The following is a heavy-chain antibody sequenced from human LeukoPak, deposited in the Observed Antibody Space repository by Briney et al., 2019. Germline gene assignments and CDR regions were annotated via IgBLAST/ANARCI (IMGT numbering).Heavy chain of an antibody. J-gene: IGHJ3*02. Sequence: SETLSLTCTVSGGSISSYYWSWIRQPPGKGLGWIGYIYYSGSTDYNPSLKSRVTISVDTSKNQFSLKLSSVTAADTAVYYCARVGRYSYGFFGNDAFDIWGQGTMVTVSS. CDR3: ARVGRYSYGFFGNDAFDI. CDR1: GGSISSYY. D-gene: IGHD5-18*01. CDR2: IYYSGST. V-gene: IGHV4-59*01.